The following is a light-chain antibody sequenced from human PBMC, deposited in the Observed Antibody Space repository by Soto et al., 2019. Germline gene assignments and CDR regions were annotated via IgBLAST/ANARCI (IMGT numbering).Light chain of an antibody. CDR3: AAWDDSLNGHVV. J-gene: IGLJ2*01. CDR2: NDN. Sequence: QSVLTQPPSASGTPGQRVTISCSGSSSNIGSNTVNWYQQITGTAPKLLIYNDNQRPSGVPDRFSGSKSGTSGSLAISGLQSEDEGDYYGAAWDDSLNGHVVFGGGTKLTVL. V-gene: IGLV1-44*01. CDR1: SSNIGSNT.